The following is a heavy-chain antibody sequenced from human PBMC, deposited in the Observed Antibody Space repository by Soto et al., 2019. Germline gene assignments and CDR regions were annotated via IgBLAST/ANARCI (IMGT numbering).Heavy chain of an antibody. Sequence: GDSVKVSCKASGYTFTSYGISWVRQAPGQGLEWMGWISAYNGNTNYAQKLQGRVTMTTDTSTSTAYMELRSLRSDDTAVYYCARVVGYYYDSSRDAFDIWGQGTMVTVSS. J-gene: IGHJ3*02. V-gene: IGHV1-18*04. CDR3: ARVVGYYYDSSRDAFDI. D-gene: IGHD3-22*01. CDR2: ISAYNGNT. CDR1: GYTFTSYG.